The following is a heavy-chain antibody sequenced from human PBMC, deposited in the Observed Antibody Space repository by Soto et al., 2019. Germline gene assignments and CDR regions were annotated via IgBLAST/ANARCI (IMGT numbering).Heavy chain of an antibody. J-gene: IGHJ4*02. CDR3: ARDTPITMVRGALGGYFDY. V-gene: IGHV3-30-3*01. CDR2: ISYDGSNK. D-gene: IGHD3-10*01. Sequence: LRLSCAASGFTFSSYAMHWVRQAPGKGLERVAVISYDGSNKYYADSVKGRFTISRDNSKNTLYLQMNSLRAEDTAVYYCARDTPITMVRGALGGYFDYWGQGTLVTVSS. CDR1: GFTFSSYA.